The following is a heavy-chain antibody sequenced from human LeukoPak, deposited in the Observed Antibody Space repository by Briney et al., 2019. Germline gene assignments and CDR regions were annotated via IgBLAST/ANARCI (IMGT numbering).Heavy chain of an antibody. J-gene: IGHJ2*01. Sequence: GGSLRLSCAYSGFTVSSTYMSWVRPVPGKGLEWGSVIYSGGSTYYADSVKGRFTISRDNSTNTLYLQMNSLRAEDTAVYYCARGPQITMVRGVTDWYFDLWGRGTLVTVSS. D-gene: IGHD3-10*01. CDR2: IYSGGST. V-gene: IGHV3-66*01. CDR3: ARGPQITMVRGVTDWYFDL. CDR1: GFTVSSTY.